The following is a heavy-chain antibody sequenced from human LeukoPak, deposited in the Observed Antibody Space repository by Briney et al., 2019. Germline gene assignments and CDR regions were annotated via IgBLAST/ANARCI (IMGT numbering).Heavy chain of an antibody. V-gene: IGHV4-34*01. J-gene: IGHJ4*02. CDR1: GGSFSGYY. CDR3: ARFDVWGGFDY. D-gene: IGHD3-16*01. CDR2: INHSGST. Sequence: PSETLSLTCAVYGGSFSGYYWSWIRQPPGKGLEWIGEINHSGSTNYNPSLKSRVTISVDTSKNQVSLKLSSATAADTAVYYCARFDVWGGFDYWGQGTLVTVSS.